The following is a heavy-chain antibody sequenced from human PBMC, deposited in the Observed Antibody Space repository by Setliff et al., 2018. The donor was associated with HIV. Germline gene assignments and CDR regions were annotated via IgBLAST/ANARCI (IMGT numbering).Heavy chain of an antibody. CDR3: ARDLSGYSYGSYYYYMDV. D-gene: IGHD5-18*01. CDR2: IHTSGNT. Sequence: PSETLSLTCTVSGGSVSSGSYYWSWIRQPAGKGLEWIGRIHTSGNTNYNPSLKSRVTMSVDTSKNHFSLKLSSVTAADTAVYYCARDLSGYSYGSYYYYMDVWGKGTTVTVSS. CDR1: GGSVSSGSYY. V-gene: IGHV4-61*02. J-gene: IGHJ6*03.